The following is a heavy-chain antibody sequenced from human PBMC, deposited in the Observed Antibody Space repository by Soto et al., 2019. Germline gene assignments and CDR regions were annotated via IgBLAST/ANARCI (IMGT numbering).Heavy chain of an antibody. CDR3: AKIESRFFYDSTGYYPFDY. J-gene: IGHJ4*02. CDR2: ISYDGSDK. Sequence: GGSLRLSCAASGFTFSSYGMHWVRQAPGKGLEWVAVISYDGSDKDYADSVKGRFTISRDNSRNTLFLQMNSLRAEDTAVYYCAKIESRFFYDSTGYYPFDYWGQGTLVTVSS. CDR1: GFTFSSYG. V-gene: IGHV3-30*18. D-gene: IGHD3-22*01.